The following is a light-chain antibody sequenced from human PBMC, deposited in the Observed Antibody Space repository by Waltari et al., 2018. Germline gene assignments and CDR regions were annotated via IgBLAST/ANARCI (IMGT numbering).Light chain of an antibody. CDR3: QQYGSSVLYT. J-gene: IGKJ2*01. CDR2: GAS. V-gene: IGKV3-20*01. CDR1: QTLTKRY. Sequence: VLTQSPGTLSLSPGERATLSCRASQTLTKRYLAWYQQKPGQAPRLLIYGASSGSGTDFTLTISRLEPEDSAVYYCQQYGSSVLYTFGQGTKVELK.